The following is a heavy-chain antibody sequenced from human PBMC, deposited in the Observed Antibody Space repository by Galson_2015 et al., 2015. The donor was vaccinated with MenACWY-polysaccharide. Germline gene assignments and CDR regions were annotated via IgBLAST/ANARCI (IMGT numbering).Heavy chain of an antibody. CDR1: GFTFSSYG. J-gene: IGHJ4*02. V-gene: IGHV3-23*01. CDR3: AKDLRVGATAGSELDF. D-gene: IGHD1-26*01. Sequence: SLRLSCAASGFTFSSYGMSWVCQAPGKGLEWVSSISGSGGSTFYADSVKGRFTISRDNSKNTLSLQVNSLRAEDTAKYYCAKDLRVGATAGSELDFWGQGTLVTVSS. CDR2: ISGSGGST.